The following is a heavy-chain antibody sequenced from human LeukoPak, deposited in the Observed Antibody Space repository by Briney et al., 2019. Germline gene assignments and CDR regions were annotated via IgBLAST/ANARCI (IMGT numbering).Heavy chain of an antibody. D-gene: IGHD4-17*01. CDR2: ISSDGSTI. J-gene: IGHJ4*02. CDR3: ARERTTVRY. Sequence: PGGSLRLSCAASGFTFSDDYMSWIRQAPGKGPERVSYISSDGSTIFYADSVKGRFTISRDNAKNSLFLQMNSLRAEDTAVYYCARERTTVRYWGQGTLVTVSS. V-gene: IGHV3-11*01. CDR1: GFTFSDDY.